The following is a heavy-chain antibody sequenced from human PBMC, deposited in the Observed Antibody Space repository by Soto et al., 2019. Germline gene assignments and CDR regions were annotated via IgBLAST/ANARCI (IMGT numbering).Heavy chain of an antibody. D-gene: IGHD6-13*01. CDR1: GSIFSSIW. CDR3: ARLRYSSTP. J-gene: IGHJ5*02. V-gene: IGHV3-74*01. CDR2: IKSDGSST. Sequence: GGSLRLSCAASGSIFSSIWMHWVRQAPGKGLVWVSRIKSDGSSTSYADSVKGRFTISRDNAKNTLYLQMNSLRAEDTAVYYCARLRYSSTPWGQGTLVTVSS.